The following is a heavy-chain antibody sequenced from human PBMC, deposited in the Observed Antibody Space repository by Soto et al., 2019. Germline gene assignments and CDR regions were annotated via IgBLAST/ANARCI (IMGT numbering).Heavy chain of an antibody. V-gene: IGHV3-64D*06. CDR2: ISSNGDST. J-gene: IGHJ4*02. CDR1: GFTFSRSA. D-gene: IGHD3-22*01. Sequence: GWSLRLSCSASGFTFSRSAMHLVRQAPGKGLEYVSAISSNGDSTYYADSVKGRFTISRDNSKNTLYLQMSSLRAEDTAVYYCVKVGLGMIVSNFEYWGKGTLVTVSS. CDR3: VKVGLGMIVSNFEY.